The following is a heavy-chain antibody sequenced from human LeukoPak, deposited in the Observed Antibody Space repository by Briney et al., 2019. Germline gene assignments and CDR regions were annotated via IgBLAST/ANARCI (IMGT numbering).Heavy chain of an antibody. CDR2: IGGTGDRT. J-gene: IGHJ4*02. Sequence: PGGSLRLSCAASRFTFSSYAMSWVRQAPGRGLEWVSTIGGTGDRTYYADSVKGRFTISRDNSMDTLFLQMNSLNAEDTAVYYCAKDPVVYHGGSGWHYFDYWGQGTLVTVSS. CDR1: RFTFSSYA. CDR3: AKDPVVYHGGSGWHYFDY. V-gene: IGHV3-23*01. D-gene: IGHD6-19*01.